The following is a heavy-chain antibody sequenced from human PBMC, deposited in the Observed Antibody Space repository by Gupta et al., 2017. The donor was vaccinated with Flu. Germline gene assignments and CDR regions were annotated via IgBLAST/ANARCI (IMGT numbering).Heavy chain of an antibody. J-gene: IGHJ6*02. D-gene: IGHD2-2*01. Sequence: MGGIIPIFGTANYAQKFQGRVTITADESTSTAYMELSSLRSEDTAVYYCARPSPNCSSTSCYGGYYYYGMDVWGQGTTVTVSS. V-gene: IGHV1-69*01. CDR3: ARPSPNCSSTSCYGGYYYYGMDV. CDR2: IIPIFGTA.